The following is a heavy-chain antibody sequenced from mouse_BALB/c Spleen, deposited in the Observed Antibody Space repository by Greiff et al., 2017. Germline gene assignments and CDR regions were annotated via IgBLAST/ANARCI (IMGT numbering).Heavy chain of an antibody. D-gene: IGHD4-1*01. J-gene: IGHJ2*01. V-gene: IGHV5-17*02. Sequence: EVNVVESGGGLVQPGGSRKLSCAASGFTFSSFGMHWVRQAPEKGLEWVAYISSGSSTIYYADTVKGRFTISRDNPKNTLFLQMTSLRSEDTAMYYCARSSNLADFDYWGQGTTLTVSS. CDR1: GFTFSSFG. CDR3: ARSSNLADFDY. CDR2: ISSGSSTI.